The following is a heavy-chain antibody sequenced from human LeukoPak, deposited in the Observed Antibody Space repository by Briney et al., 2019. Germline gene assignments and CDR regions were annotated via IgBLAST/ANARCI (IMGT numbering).Heavy chain of an antibody. D-gene: IGHD3-10*01. CDR2: IKPGDGGT. Sequence: ASVKVSCKPSGYSFTSYYIHWVRQAPGQGLEWMGIIKPGDGGTSYAQKFRGRISMTRDMSTSTVYMELSSLRLDDTAVFFCAGRHPPGFGRNDAFDVWGQGTMVTVSS. CDR1: GYSFTSYY. V-gene: IGHV1-46*01. J-gene: IGHJ3*01. CDR3: AGRHPPGFGRNDAFDV.